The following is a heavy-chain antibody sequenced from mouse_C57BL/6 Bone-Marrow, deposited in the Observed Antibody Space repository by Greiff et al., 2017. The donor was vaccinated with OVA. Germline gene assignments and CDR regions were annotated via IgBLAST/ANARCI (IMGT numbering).Heavy chain of an antibody. V-gene: IGHV5-2*01. CDR2: INSDGGST. CDR1: EYEFPSHY. CDR3: ASGYEGYYYGLDY. J-gene: IGHJ4*01. Sequence: EVQLVESGGGLVQPGESLKLSCESNEYEFPSHYMSWVRKTPEKRLELVAAINSDGGSTYYPDTMESRSIISRDNTKKTPYLQMSSLKSEDTALYCCASGYEGYYYGLDYWGQGTSGTGSS. D-gene: IGHD2-2*01.